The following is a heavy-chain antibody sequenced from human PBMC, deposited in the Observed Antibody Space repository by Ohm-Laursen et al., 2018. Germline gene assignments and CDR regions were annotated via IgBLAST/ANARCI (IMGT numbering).Heavy chain of an antibody. CDR1: GFIFSSFA. V-gene: IGHV3-23*01. J-gene: IGHJ6*02. CDR2: ISGSGEST. Sequence: SLRLSCAASGFIFSSFAMTWVRQAPGKGLEWVSAISGSGESTYHADSVKGWFTTSRDNSKNTLYLQMNSLRAEDTAVYYCAKSQGRVYYNGMDVWGQGTTVTVSS. CDR3: AKSQGRVYYNGMDV. D-gene: IGHD2-15*01.